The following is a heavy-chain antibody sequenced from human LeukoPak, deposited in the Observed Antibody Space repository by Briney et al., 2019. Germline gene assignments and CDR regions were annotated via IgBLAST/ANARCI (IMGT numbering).Heavy chain of an antibody. CDR1: GGSISSYY. D-gene: IGHD3-10*01. Sequence: SETLSLTCTVSGGSISSYYWSWIRQPPGKGLEWIGFIFYSGTTNYNPSLKSRVTISVDTSKNQFSLKLSSVTAADTAVYYCLTLWFGEWYFDYWGQGTLVTVSS. V-gene: IGHV4-59*12. CDR2: IFYSGTT. CDR3: LTLWFGEWYFDY. J-gene: IGHJ4*02.